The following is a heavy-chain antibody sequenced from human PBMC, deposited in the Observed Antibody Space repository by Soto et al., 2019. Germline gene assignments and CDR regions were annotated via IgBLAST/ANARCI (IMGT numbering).Heavy chain of an antibody. CDR3: ARGGVTDYGRDV. D-gene: IGHD5-18*01. J-gene: IGHJ6*02. V-gene: IGHV4-30-2*01. CDR1: PGSISSSSHS. CDR2: IHHRAST. Sequence: PSETLPLPCSVSPGSISSSSHSWSWIRQPPGKGLEWIGYIHHRASTYYNQTLKSRVTISVDRSKNQFSLQLSSVTAADTAVYYCARGGVTDYGRDVWGQGSTVTVSS.